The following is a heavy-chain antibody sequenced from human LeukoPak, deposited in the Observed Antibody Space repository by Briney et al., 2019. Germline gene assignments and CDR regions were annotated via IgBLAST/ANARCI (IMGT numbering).Heavy chain of an antibody. CDR2: IYYSGSP. Sequence: PSETLSLTCTVSGGSISSYYWSWIRQPPGKALEWIGYIYYSGSPNYNPSLKRRATISVDTSKNQFSLKLTSVTAADTAVYYCARVVVVAATMFDPWGQGTLVTVSS. CDR1: GGSISSYY. J-gene: IGHJ5*02. CDR3: ARVVVVAATMFDP. D-gene: IGHD2-15*01. V-gene: IGHV4-59*08.